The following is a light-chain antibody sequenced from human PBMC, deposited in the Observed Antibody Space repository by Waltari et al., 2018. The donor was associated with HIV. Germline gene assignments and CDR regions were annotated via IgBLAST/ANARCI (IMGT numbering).Light chain of an antibody. CDR2: GKH. J-gene: IGLJ2*01. V-gene: IGLV1-44*01. CDR1: TSNIGRIT. Sequence: QSVLPQPPSASGTPEQRVTISCSGRTSNIGRITMSWFQQFPGTAPKVLIYGKHQRPSGVPDRFSGSKSGTSASLAISGLQSEDEADYYCASWDDSLNGPVFGGGTKLTVV. CDR3: ASWDDSLNGPV.